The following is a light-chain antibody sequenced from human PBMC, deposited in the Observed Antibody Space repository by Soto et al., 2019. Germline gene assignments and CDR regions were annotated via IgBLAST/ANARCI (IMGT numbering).Light chain of an antibody. V-gene: IGKV1-17*01. Sequence: DIQMTQSPSTLSASVGDRVTITCRSSQDITNHLGWYQLQPGKAPKRLIYSASYLQNGLPSRFSGSGSGTEFSLTISRLQTEDFATYYCLQNNSYPWTFGQGTKVEF. CDR2: SAS. J-gene: IGKJ1*01. CDR1: QDITNH. CDR3: LQNNSYPWT.